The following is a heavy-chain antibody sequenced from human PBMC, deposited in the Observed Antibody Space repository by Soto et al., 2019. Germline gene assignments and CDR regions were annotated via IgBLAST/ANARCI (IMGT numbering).Heavy chain of an antibody. CDR1: GYTFTGYY. Sequence: QVQLVQSGAEVKKPGASVKVSCKASGYTFTGYYMHWVRQAPGQGLEWMGWINPNSGDTNYAQKFQGRVTMTMVTSISTAYMELSRLRSDDTAVYYCARDLEQWLVLALYDYWGQGTLVTVST. J-gene: IGHJ4*02. CDR3: ARDLEQWLVLALYDY. CDR2: INPNSGDT. D-gene: IGHD6-19*01. V-gene: IGHV1-2*02.